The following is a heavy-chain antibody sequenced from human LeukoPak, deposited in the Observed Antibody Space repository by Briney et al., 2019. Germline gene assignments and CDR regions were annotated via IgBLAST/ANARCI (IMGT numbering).Heavy chain of an antibody. CDR3: ARVLGYYYDSSGYLDAFDI. V-gene: IGHV4-59*01. D-gene: IGHD3-22*01. J-gene: IGHJ3*02. Sequence: PSETLSLTCTVSGGSISSYYWSWIRQPPGKGLEWIGYIYYSGSTNYNPSLKSRVTISVDTSKNQFSLKLSSVTAADTAVYYCARVLGYYYDSSGYLDAFDIWGQGTMVTVSS. CDR2: IYYSGST. CDR1: GGSISSYY.